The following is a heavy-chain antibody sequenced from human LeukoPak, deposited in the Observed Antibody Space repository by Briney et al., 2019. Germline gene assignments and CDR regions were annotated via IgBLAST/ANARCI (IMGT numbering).Heavy chain of an antibody. D-gene: IGHD2-2*01. V-gene: IGHV3-30*18. CDR3: AKDSASLNHCGTSCQILGYVHH. CDR1: GFTFRTYA. Sequence: GGSLRLSCAASGFTFRTYAMHWIRPAPGRGLEWVALISYDDGSNQYYADSVKGRFTISRDNSKNTLFLQMNSLRPEDTAVYYCAKDSASLNHCGTSCQILGYVHHWGQGTLVTVSS. CDR2: ISYDDGSNQ. J-gene: IGHJ1*01.